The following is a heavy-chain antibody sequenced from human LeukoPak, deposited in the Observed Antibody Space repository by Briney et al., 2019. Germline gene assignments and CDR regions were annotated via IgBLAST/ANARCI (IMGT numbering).Heavy chain of an antibody. Sequence: PGGSLRLSCAASGFTFSSYAMSWVRQAPGKGLEWVSAISKSDGSTYYADSVKGRFTISRDSSRNTLFLHMNTLRAEDTAIYYCAKDRTVGASYWYFDLWGRGTLVTVSS. D-gene: IGHD1-26*01. V-gene: IGHV3-23*01. CDR2: ISKSDGST. J-gene: IGHJ2*01. CDR1: GFTFSSYA. CDR3: AKDRTVGASYWYFDL.